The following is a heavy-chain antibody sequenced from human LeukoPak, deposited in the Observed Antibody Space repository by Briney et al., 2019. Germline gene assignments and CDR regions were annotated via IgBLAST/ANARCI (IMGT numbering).Heavy chain of an antibody. J-gene: IGHJ3*02. Sequence: SQTLSLTCAVSGGSISSGGYSWSWIRQPPGKGLEWIGYIYHSGSTYYNPSLKSRVTILVDRSKNQFSLKLSSVTAADTAVYYCAVGYSYGPDAFDIWGQGTMVTVSS. CDR3: AVGYSYGPDAFDI. CDR1: GGSISSGGYS. V-gene: IGHV4-30-2*01. CDR2: IYHSGST. D-gene: IGHD5-18*01.